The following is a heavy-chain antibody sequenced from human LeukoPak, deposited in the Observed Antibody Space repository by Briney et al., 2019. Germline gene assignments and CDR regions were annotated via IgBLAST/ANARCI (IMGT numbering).Heavy chain of an antibody. CDR3: ARDGGSRGGDCYPDY. J-gene: IGHJ4*02. D-gene: IGHD2-21*02. CDR2: INPSGGST. CDR1: GYSFTSHY. V-gene: IGHV1-46*01. Sequence: GASVKVSCKASGYSFTSHYMHWVRQAPGQGLEWMGIINPSGGSTSYAQKFQGRVTMTRDMSTNTVYMELSSLRSEDTAVYYCARDGGSRGGDCYPDYWGQGTLVTVSS.